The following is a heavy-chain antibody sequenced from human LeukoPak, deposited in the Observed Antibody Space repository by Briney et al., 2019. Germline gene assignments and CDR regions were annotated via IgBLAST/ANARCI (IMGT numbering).Heavy chain of an antibody. D-gene: IGHD3-10*01. CDR2: INHSGST. CDR3: ARNEAYGSGSYLNDY. V-gene: IGHV4-34*01. J-gene: IGHJ4*02. CDR1: GGSFSGYY. Sequence: PSQTLSLTCAVYGGSFSGYYWSWIRQPPGKGLEWIGEINHSGSTNYNPSLKSRVTISVDTSKNQFSLKLSSVTAADTAVYYCARNEAYGSGSYLNDYWGQGTLVTVSS.